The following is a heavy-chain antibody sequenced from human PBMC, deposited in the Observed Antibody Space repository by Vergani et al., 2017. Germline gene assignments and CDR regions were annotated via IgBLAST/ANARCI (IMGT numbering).Heavy chain of an antibody. J-gene: IGHJ4*02. CDR2: MKEDGADK. CDR1: GLTFSSHA. D-gene: IGHD2-15*01. CDR3: AREGHVVGPYEDY. Sequence: EVQLLQSEGAVVQPGGPLRLSCVASGLTFSSHAMSWARQAPGKGLEWVADMKEDGADKKYVDTVKGRITISRDNAKNSLFLQMNILRAEDTAVYFCAREGHVVGPYEDYGGQATLVAVSA. V-gene: IGHV3-7*01.